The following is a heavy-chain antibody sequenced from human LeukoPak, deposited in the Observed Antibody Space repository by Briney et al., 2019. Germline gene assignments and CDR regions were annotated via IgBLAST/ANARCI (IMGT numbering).Heavy chain of an antibody. J-gene: IGHJ4*02. CDR2: TIPIFGTA. D-gene: IGHD1-26*01. V-gene: IGHV1-69*05. Sequence: SVKVSCKASGGTFSNYAINWVRQAPGQGLEWTGGTIPIFGTANYAQKFQGRVTITTDESTSTAYMELSSLRSEDTAVYYCARVFARGGEISGSYYYYWGQGTLVTVSS. CDR1: GGTFSNYA. CDR3: ARVFARGGEISGSYYYY.